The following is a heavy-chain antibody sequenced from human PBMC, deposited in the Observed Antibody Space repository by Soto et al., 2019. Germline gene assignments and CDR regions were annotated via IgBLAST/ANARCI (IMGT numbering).Heavy chain of an antibody. D-gene: IGHD6-19*01. CDR1: GGSISSGGYY. V-gene: IGHV4-31*03. CDR2: IYYSGST. Sequence: PSETLSLTCTVSGGSISSGGYYWSWIRQHPGKGLEWIGYIYYSGSTYYNPSLKSRVTISVDTSKNQFSLKLSSVTAADTAVYYCARSPSSGSLKFDYWGQGTLVTVS. J-gene: IGHJ4*02. CDR3: ARSPSSGSLKFDY.